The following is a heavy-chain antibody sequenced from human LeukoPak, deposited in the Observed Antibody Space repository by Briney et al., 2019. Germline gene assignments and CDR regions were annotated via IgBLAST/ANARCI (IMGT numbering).Heavy chain of an antibody. Sequence: NPSETLSLTCTVSGGSISSGDYYWSWIRQPPGKGLEWIGYIYYSGSTYYNPSLKSRVTISVDTSKNQFSLKLSSVTAADTAVYYCARDAYYDFWSGYYIDYWGQGTVVTVSS. CDR1: GGSISSGDYY. CDR3: ARDAYYDFWSGYYIDY. D-gene: IGHD3-3*01. CDR2: IYYSGST. V-gene: IGHV4-30-4*08. J-gene: IGHJ4*02.